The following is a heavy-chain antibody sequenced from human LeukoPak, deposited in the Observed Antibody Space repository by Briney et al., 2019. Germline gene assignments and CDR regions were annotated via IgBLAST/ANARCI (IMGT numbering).Heavy chain of an antibody. V-gene: IGHV1-18*01. J-gene: IGHJ4*02. CDR2: ISAYNGNT. CDR1: GYTFTSYG. Sequence: ASVKVSCKASGYTFTSYGISWVRQAPGQGLEWIGWISAYNGNTNYAQKLQGRVTMTTDTSTSTAYMELRSLRSDDTAVYYCARVPLRGSGSYSPFDYWGQGTLVTVSS. CDR3: ARVPLRGSGSYSPFDY. D-gene: IGHD3-10*01.